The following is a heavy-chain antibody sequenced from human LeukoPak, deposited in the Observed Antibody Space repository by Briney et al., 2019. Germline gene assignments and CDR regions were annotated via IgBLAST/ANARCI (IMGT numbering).Heavy chain of an antibody. J-gene: IGHJ6*03. Sequence: ASVKVSCKASAYTFTDYYIHWVRQAPGQGLEWMGWLNPNTGGTNYAQKFQGRVTMTRDTSISTAYMELSRLRYDDTAVYYCARGKWVATYYDFWSGYPPGGYYMDVWGKGTTVTVSS. CDR1: AYTFTDYY. CDR2: LNPNTGGT. V-gene: IGHV1-2*02. D-gene: IGHD3-3*01. CDR3: ARGKWVATYYDFWSGYPPGGYYMDV.